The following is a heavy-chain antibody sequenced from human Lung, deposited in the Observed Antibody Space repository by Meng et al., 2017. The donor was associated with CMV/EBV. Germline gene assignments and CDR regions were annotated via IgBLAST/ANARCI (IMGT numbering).Heavy chain of an antibody. D-gene: IGHD5-18*01. Sequence: GESLKISCAASGFTFSSYPMNWVRQAPGKGLEWVSVIYSGGSGTNYADAVKVRFTISRNNSKNTLYLQMNSLRAEDTAVYDCSKAHRLCYGYRLYYYYGMDVWXQVTXVTV. V-gene: IGHV3-23*03. CDR3: SKAHRLCYGYRLYYYYGMDV. CDR1: GFTFSSYP. CDR2: IYSGGSGT. J-gene: IGHJ6*02.